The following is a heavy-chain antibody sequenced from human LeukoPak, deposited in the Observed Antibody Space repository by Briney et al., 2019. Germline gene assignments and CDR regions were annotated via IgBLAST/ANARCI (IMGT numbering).Heavy chain of an antibody. J-gene: IGHJ5*02. CDR1: GDSVSSNSAA. CDR3: VSSFDCSGPNCEPGVVDL. CDR2: TYYRSKWYN. D-gene: IGHD2-15*01. V-gene: IGHV6-1*01. Sequence: SQTLSLTCAISGDSVSSNSAAWNWIRQSPSRGLEWLGRTYYRSKWYNDYAVSVKSRITINPDTSKNQFSLQLNSVTPEDTAVYYCVSSFDCSGPNCEPGVVDLWGQGTLVTVPS.